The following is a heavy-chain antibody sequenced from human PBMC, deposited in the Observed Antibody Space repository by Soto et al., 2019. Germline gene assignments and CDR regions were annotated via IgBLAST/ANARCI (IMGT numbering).Heavy chain of an antibody. CDR1: GFTFSSYG. Sequence: GGSLRLSCAASGFTFSSYGMHWVRQAPGKGLEWVAVISYDGSNKYYADSVKGRFTISRDNSKNTLYLQMNSLRAEDTAVYYCEKDSSFLEWYYGMDVWGQGTTVTVYS. J-gene: IGHJ6*02. D-gene: IGHD3-3*01. CDR3: EKDSSFLEWYYGMDV. CDR2: ISYDGSNK. V-gene: IGHV3-30*18.